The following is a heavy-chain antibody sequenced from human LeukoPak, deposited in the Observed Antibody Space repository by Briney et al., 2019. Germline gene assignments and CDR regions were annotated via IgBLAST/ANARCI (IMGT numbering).Heavy chain of an antibody. J-gene: IGHJ4*02. CDR1: GYAFTSYD. D-gene: IGHD3-22*01. CDR2: MNPNSGNT. CDR3: ATWNYYDSSGHFDY. Sequence: GASVKVSCKASGYAFTSYDINWVRQATGQGLEWMGWMNPNSGNTGYAQKFQGRVTITRNTSISTAYMELSSLRSEDTAVYYCATWNYYDSSGHFDYWGQGTLVTVSS. V-gene: IGHV1-8*03.